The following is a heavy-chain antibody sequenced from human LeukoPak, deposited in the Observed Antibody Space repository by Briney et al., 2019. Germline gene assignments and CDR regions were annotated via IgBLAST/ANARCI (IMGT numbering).Heavy chain of an antibody. CDR2: ISSSSSYI. D-gene: IGHD6-13*01. V-gene: IGHV3-21*01. Sequence: PGGSLRLSCAASEFTFSSYAMSWVRQAPGKGLEWVSSISSSSSYIYYADSVKGRFTISRDNAKNSLYLQMNSLRAEDTAVYYCARMGSSSWTSDGYYYYMDVWGKGTTVTVSS. CDR1: EFTFSSYA. CDR3: ARMGSSSWTSDGYYYYMDV. J-gene: IGHJ6*03.